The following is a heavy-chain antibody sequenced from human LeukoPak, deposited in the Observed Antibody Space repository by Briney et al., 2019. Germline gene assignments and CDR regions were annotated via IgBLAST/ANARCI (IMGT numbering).Heavy chain of an antibody. CDR2: INHSGST. CDR1: GASFSGYY. J-gene: IGHJ6*03. V-gene: IGHV4-34*01. Sequence: PSETLSLTCAVYGASFSGYYWSWIRQPPGKGLEWIGEINHSGSTNYNPSLKSRVTISVDTSKNQFSLKLSSVTAADTAVYYCARGASHQRHYYYYMDVWGKGTTVTVSS. CDR3: ARGASHQRHYYYYMDV.